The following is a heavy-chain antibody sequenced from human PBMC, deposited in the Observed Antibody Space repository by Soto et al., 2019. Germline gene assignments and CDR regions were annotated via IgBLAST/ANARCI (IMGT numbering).Heavy chain of an antibody. CDR1: GGSFSGYY. CDR2: INHSGST. CDR3: ARGRDELLHDY. J-gene: IGHJ4*02. D-gene: IGHD2-15*01. V-gene: IGHV4-34*01. Sequence: PSETLSLTCAVYGGSFSGYYWSWIRQPPGKGLEWIGEINHSGSTNYNPSLKSRVTISVDTSKNQFSLKLSSVTAADTAVYYCARGRDELLHDYWGQRTLVTVS.